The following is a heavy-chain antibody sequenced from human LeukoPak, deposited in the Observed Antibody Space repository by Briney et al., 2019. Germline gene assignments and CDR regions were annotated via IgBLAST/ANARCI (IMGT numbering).Heavy chain of an antibody. CDR1: GFTFSSYS. J-gene: IGHJ3*02. CDR3: ARDPAPERRPPAPRDAFDI. Sequence: GGSLRLSCAASGFTFSSYSMNWVRQATGKGLEWVSSISSSSSYIYYADSVKGRFTISRDNAENSLYLQMNSLRAVDTAVYYWARDPAPERRPPAPRDAFDIWGQGTMVTVSS. D-gene: IGHD1-14*01. V-gene: IGHV3-21*01. CDR2: ISSSSSYI.